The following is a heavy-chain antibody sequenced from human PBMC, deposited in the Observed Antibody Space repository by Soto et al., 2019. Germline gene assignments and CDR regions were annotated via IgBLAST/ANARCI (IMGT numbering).Heavy chain of an antibody. Sequence: RRLSCAASGFTFRSYSMSWVRQAPGKGLEWLAHMKHDGSEKYYVDSVKGRFTISRDTAENSLFLQMDGLRVEDTAVYYCARVTITFGGVIVAFDYWGQGTLVTVSS. V-gene: IGHV3-7*01. D-gene: IGHD3-16*02. J-gene: IGHJ4*02. CDR3: ARVTITFGGVIVAFDY. CDR2: MKHDGSEK. CDR1: GFTFRSYS.